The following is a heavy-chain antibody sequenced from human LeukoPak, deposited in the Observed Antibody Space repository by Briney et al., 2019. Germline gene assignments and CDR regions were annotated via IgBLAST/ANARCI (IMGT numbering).Heavy chain of an antibody. V-gene: IGHV3-30-3*01. Sequence: GGSLRLSCAASGFTFSSYAMHWVRQAPGKGLEWVAVISYDGSNKYYADSVKGRFTISRDNSKNTLYLQMNSLRAEDTAVYYCARDLHDYGGNSIWGQGTMVTVSS. D-gene: IGHD4-23*01. CDR2: ISYDGSNK. CDR1: GFTFSSYA. J-gene: IGHJ3*02. CDR3: ARDLHDYGGNSI.